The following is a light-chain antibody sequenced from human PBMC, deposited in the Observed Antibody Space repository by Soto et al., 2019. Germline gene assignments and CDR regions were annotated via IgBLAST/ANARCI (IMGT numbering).Light chain of an antibody. CDR1: SSDVGLYDY. J-gene: IGLJ1*01. Sequence: QSALTQPASVSGSPGQSITISCTGTSSDVGLYDYVSWYQQHPGKAPQLMIYAVSNRPSGVSNRFSASKSGNTASLFISGLQAEDEADYYCCSYTSDSSYVFGSGTKVTVL. CDR3: CSYTSDSSYV. V-gene: IGLV2-14*01. CDR2: AVS.